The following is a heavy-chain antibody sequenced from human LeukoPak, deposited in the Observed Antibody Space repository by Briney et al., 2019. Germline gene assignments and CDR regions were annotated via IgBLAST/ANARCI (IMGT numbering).Heavy chain of an antibody. D-gene: IGHD1-26*01. Sequence: SETPSLTCTVSGYSISSGYYWGWIRQPPGKGLEWIGSIYHSGSTYYNPSLKSRVTISVDTSKNQFSLKLSSVTAADTAVYYCARTVGGSYTGAHDYWGQGTLVTVSS. CDR1: GYSISSGYY. V-gene: IGHV4-38-2*02. CDR3: ARTVGGSYTGAHDY. CDR2: IYHSGST. J-gene: IGHJ4*02.